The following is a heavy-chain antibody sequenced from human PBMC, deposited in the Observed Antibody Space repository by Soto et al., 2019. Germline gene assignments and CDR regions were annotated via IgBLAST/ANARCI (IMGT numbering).Heavy chain of an antibody. D-gene: IGHD3-10*01. CDR1: GFTFANYA. V-gene: IGHV3-23*01. CDR2: ISGSGGST. Sequence: GGSLRLSCAASGFTFANYAMSWVRQTPGKGLEWVSAISGSGGSTYYADSVKGRFTISRDNSKNTLYLQMNSLRAEDTAVYYCAKITGVLWFGELLGLPSTDYFDYWGQGTLVTVSS. J-gene: IGHJ4*02. CDR3: AKITGVLWFGELLGLPSTDYFDY.